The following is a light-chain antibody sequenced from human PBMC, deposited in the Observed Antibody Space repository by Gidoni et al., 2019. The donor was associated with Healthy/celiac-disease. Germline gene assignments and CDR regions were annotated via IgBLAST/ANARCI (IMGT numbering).Light chain of an antibody. CDR1: SLRSYY. V-gene: IGLV3-19*01. CDR2: GKN. Sequence: SSELTQDPAVSVALGQTVRLTCQGDSLRSYYASWYQQNPGQAPVLVIYGKNNRPAGIPDRFSGSSSGNTASLTITGAQAEDEADYYCNSRDSSGNHPFGGGTKLTVL. CDR3: NSRDSSGNHP. J-gene: IGLJ2*01.